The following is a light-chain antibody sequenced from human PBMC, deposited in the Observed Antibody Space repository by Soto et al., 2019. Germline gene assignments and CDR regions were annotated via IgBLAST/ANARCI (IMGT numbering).Light chain of an antibody. CDR2: GAS. CDR3: QQYGSSPLS. Sequence: EIVLTQSPVTLSLSPGESATLSCRASRSVSSNYLAWYQQKPGQTPRLLIYGASSRATGIPDKFSGSGSGTDFTLTINRLEPEDFAVYYCQQYGSSPLSFGGGTKVGI. V-gene: IGKV3-20*01. J-gene: IGKJ4*01. CDR1: RSVSSNY.